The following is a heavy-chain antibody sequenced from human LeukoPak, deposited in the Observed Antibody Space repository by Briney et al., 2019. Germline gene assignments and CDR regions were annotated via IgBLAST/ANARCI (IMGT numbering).Heavy chain of an antibody. CDR2: IYYSGST. Sequence: PSETLSLTCTVSGGSISSHYWSWIRQPPGKGLEWIGYIYYSGSTNYNPSLKSRVTISVDTSKNQFSLKLSSVTAADTAVYYCARVQVGVYYYYYYMDVWGKGTTVTISS. CDR1: GGSISSHY. J-gene: IGHJ6*03. CDR3: ARVQVGVYYYYYYMDV. V-gene: IGHV4-59*11. D-gene: IGHD1-26*01.